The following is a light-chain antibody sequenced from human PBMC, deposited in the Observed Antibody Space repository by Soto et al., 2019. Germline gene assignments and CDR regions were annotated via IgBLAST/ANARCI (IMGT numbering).Light chain of an antibody. Sequence: EIVLTQSPDSLSLSPGERATLSCRASQNVDNNYLNWYQQRPGLAPRLLIYGASIRATGIPDRFSGSGSGTDFTLTISRLEPEDFAVYDCQQSDHSPRTFGQGTKVEVK. CDR3: QQSDHSPRT. CDR1: QNVDNNY. J-gene: IGKJ1*01. CDR2: GAS. V-gene: IGKV3-20*01.